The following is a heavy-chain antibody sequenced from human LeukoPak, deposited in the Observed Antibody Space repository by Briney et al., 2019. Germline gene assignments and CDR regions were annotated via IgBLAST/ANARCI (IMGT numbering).Heavy chain of an antibody. D-gene: IGHD2-15*01. CDR3: ARDGGCSGGSCYSAYFDY. Sequence: GGSLRLSCAASGFTFSNAWMSWVRQAPGKGLEWVAVIWYDGSNKYYADSVKGRFTISRDNSKNTVYLQMNSLRAEDTAVYYCARDGGCSGGSCYSAYFDYWGQGTLVTVSS. CDR1: GFTFSNAW. J-gene: IGHJ4*02. CDR2: IWYDGSNK. V-gene: IGHV3-33*08.